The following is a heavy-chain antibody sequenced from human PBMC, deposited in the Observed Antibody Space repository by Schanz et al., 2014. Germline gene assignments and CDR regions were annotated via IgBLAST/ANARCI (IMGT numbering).Heavy chain of an antibody. CDR1: GFTFSSYA. Sequence: VQLVESGGGLVQPGGSLRLSCAASGFTFSSYAMSWVRQAPGKGLVWVSRINGDGSRTAYADSVKGRFTISRDNAKNSLFLQMNSLRAEDTAVYYCLAPDYGMDVWGQGTTVTVSS. V-gene: IGHV3-23*04. CDR2: INGDGSRT. CDR3: LAPDYGMDV. J-gene: IGHJ6*02.